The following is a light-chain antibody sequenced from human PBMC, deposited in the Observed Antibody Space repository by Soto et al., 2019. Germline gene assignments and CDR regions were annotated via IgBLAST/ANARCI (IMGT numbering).Light chain of an antibody. J-gene: IGKJ5*01. CDR1: QTVSRW. CDR2: KAS. Sequence: DIQMTQSPSTLSASVGDRVIITCRASQTVSRWLAWYQQKPGRAPQLLIEKASTLESGVPSRFSGSGSGTDFTLTINSLQPEDYATYYCQQFHSFPITFGQGTRLEIK. CDR3: QQFHSFPIT. V-gene: IGKV1-5*03.